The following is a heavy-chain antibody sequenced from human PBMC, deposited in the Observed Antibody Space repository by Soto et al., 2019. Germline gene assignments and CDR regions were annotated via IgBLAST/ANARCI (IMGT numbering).Heavy chain of an antibody. D-gene: IGHD2-15*01. CDR3: ASGNCSGGSCYSEYYYGMDV. J-gene: IGHJ6*02. V-gene: IGHV1-69*01. CDR2: IIPIFGTA. Sequence: SGKDSCTAYGVTFSSYAISWVRQSPGQGREWMGGIIPIFGTANYAQKFQGRVTITADESTSTAYMELSSLRSEDTAVYYCASGNCSGGSCYSEYYYGMDVWGQGTTVTVSS. CDR1: GVTFSSYA.